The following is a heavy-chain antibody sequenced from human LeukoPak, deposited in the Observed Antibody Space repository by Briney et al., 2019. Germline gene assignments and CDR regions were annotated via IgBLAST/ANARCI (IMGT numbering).Heavy chain of an antibody. V-gene: IGHV3-23*01. CDR3: ALTNSGSYPD. D-gene: IGHD3-10*01. Sequence: GGSLRLSCAASAFTFSSYAMSWVRRAPGKGLEWVSTISGSGGSTYYADSVRGRFTISRDNSRNILYLQMNSLRAEDTAVYYCALTNSGSYPDWGQGTLVTVSS. J-gene: IGHJ4*02. CDR1: AFTFSSYA. CDR2: ISGSGGST.